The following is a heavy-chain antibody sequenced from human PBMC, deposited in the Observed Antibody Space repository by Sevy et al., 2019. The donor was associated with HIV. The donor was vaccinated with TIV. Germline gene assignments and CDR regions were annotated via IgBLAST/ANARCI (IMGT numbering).Heavy chain of an antibody. J-gene: IGHJ6*02. V-gene: IGHV3-9*01. D-gene: IGHD3-16*01. CDR3: DKDYIGGCDRLYCYSYYYYFSGLDV. CDR1: GFPFNDHA. CDR2: ISWNSRNI. Sequence: GGSLRLSCAASGFPFNDHAMHWVRQVPGKGLEWVSGISWNSRNIGYADSVKGRFTISRDNARHFVYLEMNSLRPEDTAFYYSDKDYIGGCDRLYCYSYYYYFSGLDVWGQGTTVTVSS.